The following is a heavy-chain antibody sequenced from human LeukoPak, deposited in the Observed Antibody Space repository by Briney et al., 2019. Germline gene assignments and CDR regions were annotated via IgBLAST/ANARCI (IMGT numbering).Heavy chain of an antibody. Sequence: SETLSLTCTVSGGSISTGSYYWGWIRQPPGKGLEWIGSIYYSGSTYYNPSLKSRVTISVDTSKNQFSLKLSSVTAADTAVYYCARPGGCSSTSCVDAFDIWGQGTMVTVSS. CDR1: GGSISTGSYY. CDR2: IYYSGST. D-gene: IGHD2-2*01. CDR3: ARPGGCSSTSCVDAFDI. J-gene: IGHJ3*02. V-gene: IGHV4-39*01.